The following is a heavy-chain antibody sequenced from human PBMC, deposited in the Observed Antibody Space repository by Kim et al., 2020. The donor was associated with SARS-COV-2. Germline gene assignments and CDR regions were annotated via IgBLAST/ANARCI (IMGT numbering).Heavy chain of an antibody. V-gene: IGHV3-21*01. CDR2: ISSSSSYI. J-gene: IGHJ1*01. Sequence: GGSLRLSCAASGFTFSNYSMNWVRQAPGKGLEWVSSISSSSSYIYYADSVKGRFTISRDNAKNSLYLQMNSLRAEDTAVYYCARENVLLWFGELWDWGQGALFTVSS. CDR1: GFTFSNYS. D-gene: IGHD3-10*01. CDR3: ARENVLLWFGELWD.